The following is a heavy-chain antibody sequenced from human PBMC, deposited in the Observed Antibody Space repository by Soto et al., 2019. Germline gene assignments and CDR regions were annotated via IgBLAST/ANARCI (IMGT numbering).Heavy chain of an antibody. CDR2: IYYSGST. Sequence: PSETLSLTCTVSGGSISSYYWSWIRQPPGKGLEWIGYIYYSGSTNYNPSLKSRVTISVDTSKNQFSLKLSSVTAADTAVYYCARTAPLKYCISTRCSNWFAPWGQGARVPVSS. J-gene: IGHJ5*02. V-gene: IGHV4-59*01. CDR3: ARTAPLKYCISTRCSNWFAP. CDR1: GGSISSYY. D-gene: IGHD2-2*01.